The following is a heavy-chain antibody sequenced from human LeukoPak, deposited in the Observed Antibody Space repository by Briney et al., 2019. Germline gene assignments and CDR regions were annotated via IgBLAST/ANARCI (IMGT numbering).Heavy chain of an antibody. V-gene: IGHV4-31*03. CDR2: IYYSGST. J-gene: IGHJ6*03. CDR3: ASKYNDYYNYYYYYMEV. Sequence: SETLSLTCTVSGGSVTSSGYYWSWIRQHPGKGLEWVGYIYYSGSTHYNPSLKSRVTISVDTSKNQFSLKLSSVTAADTAIYYCASKYNDYYNYYYYYMEVWGKGTSVTASS. CDR1: GGSVTSSGYY. D-gene: IGHD2-21*02.